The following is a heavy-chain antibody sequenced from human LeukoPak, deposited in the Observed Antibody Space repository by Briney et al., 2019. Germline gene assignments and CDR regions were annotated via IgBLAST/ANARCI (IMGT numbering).Heavy chain of an antibody. CDR3: AGLIVVVPAAIFWPPQLGYFDY. CDR2: IIPILGIA. J-gene: IGHJ4*02. Sequence: ASVKVSCKASVGTFSSYAIRWVRQAPGQGLEWMGRIIPILGIANYAQKFQGRVTITADKSTSTAYMELSSLRSEDTAVYYCAGLIVVVPAAIFWPPQLGYFDYWGQGTLVSVSS. D-gene: IGHD2-2*02. V-gene: IGHV1-69*04. CDR1: VGTFSSYA.